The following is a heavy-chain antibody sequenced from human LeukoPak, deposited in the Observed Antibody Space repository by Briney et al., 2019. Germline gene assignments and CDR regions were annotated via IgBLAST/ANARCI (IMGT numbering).Heavy chain of an antibody. CDR1: GYTFTSYY. J-gene: IGHJ4*02. Sequence: ASVKVSCKASGYTFTSYYMHWVRQAPGQGLEWMGIINPSGGSTSYAQKFQGRVTMTRDMSTSTVYMELSSLRSEDTAVYYCARARTTYYFDYWGQGTLVTVSS. CDR3: ARARTTYYFDY. D-gene: IGHD1-1*01. V-gene: IGHV1-46*01. CDR2: INPSGGST.